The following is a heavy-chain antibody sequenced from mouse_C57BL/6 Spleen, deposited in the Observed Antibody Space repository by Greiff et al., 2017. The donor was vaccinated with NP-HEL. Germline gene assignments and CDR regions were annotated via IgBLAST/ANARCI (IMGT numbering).Heavy chain of an antibody. CDR3: ARSYGSSLYWYFDV. J-gene: IGHJ1*03. CDR1: GYTFTSYW. CDR2: IDPSDSYT. D-gene: IGHD1-1*01. Sequence: QVQLQQSGAELVRPGTSVKLSCKASGYTFTSYWMHWVKQRPGQGLEWIGVIDPSDSYTNYNQKFKGKATLTVDTSSSTAYMQLSSLTSEDSAVYYCARSYGSSLYWYFDVWGTGTTVTVSS. V-gene: IGHV1-59*01.